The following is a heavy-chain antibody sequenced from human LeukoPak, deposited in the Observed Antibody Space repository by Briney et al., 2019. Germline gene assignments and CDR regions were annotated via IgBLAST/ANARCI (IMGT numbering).Heavy chain of an antibody. J-gene: IGHJ4*02. CDR3: AKDTSSGLDY. Sequence: PGRSLRLSCAASGFTFDDYAMHWVRQAPGKGLEWDSGISWNSGSIGYADSVKGRFTISRDNAKNSLYLQMNSLRAEDTALYYCAKDTSSGLDYWGQGTLVTVSS. D-gene: IGHD6-19*01. V-gene: IGHV3-9*01. CDR2: ISWNSGSI. CDR1: GFTFDDYA.